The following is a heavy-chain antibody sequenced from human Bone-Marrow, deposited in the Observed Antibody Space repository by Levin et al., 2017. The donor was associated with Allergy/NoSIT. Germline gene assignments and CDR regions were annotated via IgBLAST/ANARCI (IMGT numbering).Heavy chain of an antibody. CDR2: VHYTGTT. Sequence: SQTLSLTCTVSGDSVATDNYYWSWIRQPPGKGLEWIGNVHYTGTTNYNPSLKSRVLISLDTSKSHFSLTLSSMTAADTAVYYCARDLIMYCGDGPCYALDVWGQGTTVTVS. D-gene: IGHD2-8*02. CDR3: ARDLIMYCGDGPCYALDV. J-gene: IGHJ6*02. CDR1: GDSVATDNYY. V-gene: IGHV4-61*01.